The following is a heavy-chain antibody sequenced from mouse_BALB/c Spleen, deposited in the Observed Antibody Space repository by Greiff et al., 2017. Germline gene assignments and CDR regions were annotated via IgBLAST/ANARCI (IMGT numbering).Heavy chain of an antibody. Sequence: QVQLQQSGAELARPGASVKLSCKASGYTFTSYWMQWVKQRPGQGLEWIGAIYPGDGDTRYTQKFKGKATLTADKSSSTAYMQLSSLASEDSAVYYCARSMITTGAWFAYWGQGTLVTVSA. CDR2: IYPGDGDT. CDR1: GYTFTSYW. D-gene: IGHD2-4*01. V-gene: IGHV1-87*01. J-gene: IGHJ3*01. CDR3: ARSMITTGAWFAY.